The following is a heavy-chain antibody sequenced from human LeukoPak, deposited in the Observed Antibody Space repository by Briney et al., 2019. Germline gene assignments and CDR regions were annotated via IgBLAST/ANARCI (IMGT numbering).Heavy chain of an antibody. V-gene: IGHV4-4*02. CDR3: AVGHYYHSSGYLFDS. Sequence: SGTLSLTCVVSGVSISSGYWWSWVRQPPGKGLEWIGEIHRSGSTNYNPSLESRATISVDTSKNQFSLKLSSVTAADTAVYYCAVGHYYHSSGYLFDSWGQGTLVTVSS. J-gene: IGHJ4*02. D-gene: IGHD3-22*01. CDR2: IHRSGST. CDR1: GVSISSGYW.